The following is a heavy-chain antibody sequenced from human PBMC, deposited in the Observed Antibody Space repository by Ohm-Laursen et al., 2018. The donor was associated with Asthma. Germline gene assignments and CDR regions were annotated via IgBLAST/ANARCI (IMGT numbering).Heavy chain of an antibody. CDR3: AREDFDWPPGYCDY. CDR1: GGSISNGSYY. V-gene: IGHV4-31*03. CDR2: IYYSGST. Sequence: SQTLSLTCTVSGGSISNGSYYWSWIRQHPGKGLEWIGYIYYSGSTYYNPSLKSRVTISIDTSKNQFSPKLSSVTAADTAVYYCAREDFDWPPGYCDYWGQGTLVTVSS. J-gene: IGHJ4*02. D-gene: IGHD3-9*01.